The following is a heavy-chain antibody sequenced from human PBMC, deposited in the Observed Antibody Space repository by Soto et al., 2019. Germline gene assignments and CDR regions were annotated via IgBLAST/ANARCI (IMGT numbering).Heavy chain of an antibody. CDR3: AKDLMTRGPYYYGMDV. V-gene: IGHV3-11*06. D-gene: IGHD3-16*01. CDR1: GFTFSDYY. CDR2: ISSSSSYT. Sequence: GGSLRLSCAASGFTFSDYYMSWIRQAPGKGLEWVSYISSSSSYTNYAASVKGRFTISRDNAKNSLYLQMNSLRAEDTAVYYCAKDLMTRGPYYYGMDVWGQGTTVTVSS. J-gene: IGHJ6*02.